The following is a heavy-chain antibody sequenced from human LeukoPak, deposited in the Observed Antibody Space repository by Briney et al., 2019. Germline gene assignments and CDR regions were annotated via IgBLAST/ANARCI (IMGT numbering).Heavy chain of an antibody. Sequence: SVKVSCKASGGTFSSYAISWVRQAPGQGLEWMGRIIPIFGTANYAQKFQGRVTITTDESTSSAYMELSSLRSEDTAVYYCARAPTGGYYYYMDVWGKGTTVTVSS. CDR2: IIPIFGTA. J-gene: IGHJ6*03. D-gene: IGHD7-27*01. CDR3: ARAPTGGYYYYMDV. CDR1: GGTFSSYA. V-gene: IGHV1-69*05.